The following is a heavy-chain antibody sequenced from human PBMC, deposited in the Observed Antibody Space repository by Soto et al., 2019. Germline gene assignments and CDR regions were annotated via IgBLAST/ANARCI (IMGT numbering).Heavy chain of an antibody. CDR2: IIPIFGTA. D-gene: IGHD3-3*01. V-gene: IGHV1-69*13. Sequence: ASVKVSCKASGGTFSSYAISWVRQAPGQGLEWMGGIIPIFGTANYAQKFQGRVTITADESTSTAYMELSSLRSEDTAVYYCARVVTSGRFLKWFDYWGQGTLVTVS. CDR3: ARVVTSGRFLKWFDY. J-gene: IGHJ4*02. CDR1: GGTFSSYA.